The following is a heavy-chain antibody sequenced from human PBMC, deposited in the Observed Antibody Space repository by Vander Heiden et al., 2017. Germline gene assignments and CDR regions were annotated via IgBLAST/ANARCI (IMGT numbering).Heavy chain of an antibody. CDR3: SRVGVAPTN. J-gene: IGHJ4*02. V-gene: IGHV3-49*05. D-gene: IGHD3-3*01. CDR1: GFRLRDFP. Sequence: VPLMESGGGRVKPGRSLSPSGPASGFRLRDFPMTWSRQAPGQGLEWVGIIRSKTYGEATEYTASVRGRFTLSRDDSESIVYLQMNGLQIEDTAVYYCSRVGVAPTNWGQGTLVTVSS. CDR2: IRSKTYGEAT.